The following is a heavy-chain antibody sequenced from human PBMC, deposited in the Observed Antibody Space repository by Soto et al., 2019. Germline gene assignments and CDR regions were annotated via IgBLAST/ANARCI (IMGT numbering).Heavy chain of an antibody. D-gene: IGHD2-15*01. CDR1: GFTFSSYA. Sequence: GGSLRLSCAASGFTFSSYATSWVRQAPGKGLEWVSAISGSGGSTYYADSVKGRFTISRDNSKNTLYLQMNSLRAEDTAVYYCAKGRSRVVVVAATSWGQGTLVTVSS. CDR2: ISGSGGST. CDR3: AKGRSRVVVVAATS. J-gene: IGHJ4*02. V-gene: IGHV3-23*01.